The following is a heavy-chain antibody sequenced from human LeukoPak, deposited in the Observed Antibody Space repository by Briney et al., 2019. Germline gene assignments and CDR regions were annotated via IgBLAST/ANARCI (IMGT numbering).Heavy chain of an antibody. D-gene: IGHD2-2*02. V-gene: IGHV4-34*01. J-gene: IGHJ1*01. CDR3: ARRGRYCTGANCYTGYFQH. Sequence: SETLSLTCAVSNISLTGYYWSWIRQSPGKGLEWIGEINHRGSTNYNPSLKSRVTISVDTSKKQFSLSLRSVTAADTAVYYCARRGRYCTGANCYTGYFQHWGQGTLVTVSS. CDR2: INHRGST. CDR1: NISLTGYY.